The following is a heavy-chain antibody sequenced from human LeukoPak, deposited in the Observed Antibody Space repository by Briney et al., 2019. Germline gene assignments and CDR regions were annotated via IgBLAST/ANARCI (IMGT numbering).Heavy chain of an antibody. CDR1: GYTFTGYC. CDR2: INPNSGGT. J-gene: IGHJ3*02. D-gene: IGHD7-27*01. CDR3: AREGGELGIGMSAFDI. Sequence: GASVKVSCKASGYTFTGYCMHWVRQAPGQGLEWMGWINPNSGGTNYAQKFQSRVTMTRDTSISTAYMELSRLRSDDTAVYYCAREGGELGIGMSAFDIWGQGTKVTVSS. V-gene: IGHV1-2*02.